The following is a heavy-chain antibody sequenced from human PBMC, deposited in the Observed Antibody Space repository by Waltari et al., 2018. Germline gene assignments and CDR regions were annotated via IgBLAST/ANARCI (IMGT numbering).Heavy chain of an antibody. J-gene: IGHJ6*03. CDR3: ARDHSSSWNYYYYMDV. CDR1: GYTFTGYY. D-gene: IGHD6-13*01. V-gene: IGHV1-2*02. Sequence: QVQLVQSGAEVKKPGASVKVSCKASGYTFTGYYMHWVRKAPGQGHEWMGWINPNSGGTNYAQKFQGRVTMTRDTSISTAYMELSRLRSDDTAVYYCARDHSSSWNYYYYMDVWGKGTTVTVSS. CDR2: INPNSGGT.